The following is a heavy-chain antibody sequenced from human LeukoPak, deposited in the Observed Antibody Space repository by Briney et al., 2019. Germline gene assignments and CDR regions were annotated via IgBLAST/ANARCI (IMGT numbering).Heavy chain of an antibody. V-gene: IGHV3-7*01. Sequence: GGSLRLSCAACGFTFSSYWMSWLRQAPGKGREWVANIKQDGSEKNYVDSVKGRFTISRDNAKNSLYLQMNSLRAEDTAVYYCARDPVNGGNLNNGYFDQWGQGTLVTVSS. CDR1: GFTFSSYW. D-gene: IGHD4-23*01. CDR3: ARDPVNGGNLNNGYFDQ. J-gene: IGHJ4*02. CDR2: IKQDGSEK.